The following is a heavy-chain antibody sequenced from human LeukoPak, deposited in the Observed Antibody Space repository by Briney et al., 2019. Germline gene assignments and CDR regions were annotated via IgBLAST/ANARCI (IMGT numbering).Heavy chain of an antibody. V-gene: IGHV4-38-2*02. J-gene: IGHJ6*03. CDR2: IYHSGST. Sequence: SETLSLTCTVSGYSISSGYYWGWIRQPPGKGLEWIGSIYHSGSTNYNPSLRSRVTISVDTSRNQFSLKLSSVTAADTAVYYCAKYGMTTITKGGHYYYMDVWGKGTTVTVSS. CDR1: GYSISSGYY. CDR3: AKYGMTTITKGGHYYYMDV. D-gene: IGHD4-11*01.